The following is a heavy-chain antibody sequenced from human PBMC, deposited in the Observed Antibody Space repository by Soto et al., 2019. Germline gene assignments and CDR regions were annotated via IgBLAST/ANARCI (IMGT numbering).Heavy chain of an antibody. CDR1: GFTFSSYS. CDR3: ARDGREYYFDY. CDR2: ISSSSSYI. J-gene: IGHJ4*02. V-gene: IGHV3-21*04. Sequence: GGSLRLSCAASGFTFSSYSMNWVRQAPGKGLEWVSSISSSSSYIYYADSVKGRFTISRDNAKNSLYLQMNSLRAEDTAVYYCARDGREYYFDYWGQGTLVTVSS. D-gene: IGHD1-1*01.